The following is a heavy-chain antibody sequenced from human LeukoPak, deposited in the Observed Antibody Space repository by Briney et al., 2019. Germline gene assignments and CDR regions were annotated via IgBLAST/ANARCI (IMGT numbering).Heavy chain of an antibody. V-gene: IGHV3-21*01. D-gene: IGHD4-17*01. J-gene: IGHJ4*02. CDR3: ARVPDYDDYPPDY. Sequence: PGGSLRLSCAASGFTFSTYSMNWVRQAPGKGLEWVSSISSNSRYKYYAGSVKGRFTISRGNAKNSLYLQMNSLRVEDTAVYYCARVPDYDDYPPDYWGQGTLVTVSS. CDR1: GFTFSTYS. CDR2: ISSNSRYK.